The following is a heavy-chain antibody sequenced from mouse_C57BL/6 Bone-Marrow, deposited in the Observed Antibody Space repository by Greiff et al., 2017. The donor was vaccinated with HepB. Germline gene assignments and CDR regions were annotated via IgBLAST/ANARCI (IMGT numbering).Heavy chain of an antibody. V-gene: IGHV1-80*01. CDR1: GYAFSSYW. CDR3: ASLHYYGSSHDY. J-gene: IGHJ2*01. Sequence: VQLQQSGAELVKPGASVKISCKASGYAFSSYWMNWVKQRPGKGLEWIGQIYPGDGDTNYNGKFKGKATLTADKSSSTAYMQLSSLTSEDSAVYFCASLHYYGSSHDYWGQGTTLTVSS. D-gene: IGHD1-1*01. CDR2: IYPGDGDT.